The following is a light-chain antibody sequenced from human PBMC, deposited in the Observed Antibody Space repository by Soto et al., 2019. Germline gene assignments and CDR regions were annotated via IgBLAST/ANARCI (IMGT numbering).Light chain of an antibody. CDR2: DAS. V-gene: IGKV3-11*01. J-gene: IGKJ1*01. CDR1: QSVSSY. CDR3: QQRSNWPTWT. Sequence: EIVLTQSPATLSLSPGERATLSCRASQSVSSYIAWYQQKPGQAPRLLIYDASTRATGIPARFSGSGSATDFTLTISSLEPEDFAVYYCQQRSNWPTWTFGQGTKVEIK.